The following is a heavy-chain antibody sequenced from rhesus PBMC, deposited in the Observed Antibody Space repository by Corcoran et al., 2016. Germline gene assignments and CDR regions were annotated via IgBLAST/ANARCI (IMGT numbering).Heavy chain of an antibody. CDR1: GGSISSSY. CDR2: IYGSGSST. CDR3: VTSVKYYFDY. J-gene: IGHJ4*01. V-gene: IGHV4-169*01. Sequence: QLQLQESGPGLVKPSETLSVTCAVSGGSISSSYWSWIRQAPGKGLEWIGYIYGSGSSTTYHPSLKSRFTLSVDTSKNQFSLKLSSVTAADTAVYYCVTSVKYYFDYWGQGVLVTVSS.